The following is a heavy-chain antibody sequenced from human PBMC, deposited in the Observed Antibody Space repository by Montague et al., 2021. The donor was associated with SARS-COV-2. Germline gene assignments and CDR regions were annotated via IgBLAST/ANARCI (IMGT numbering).Heavy chain of an antibody. J-gene: IGHJ4*02. V-gene: IGHV4-31*03. Sequence: TLSLTCTVSGGSISSGGYYWSWIRQRPGKGLEWIGYIYYSGSTYYNPSLKSRVTISVDTSKNQFSLKLSSVTAADTAVYYCARGVVAAPPVVDYWGRGTLVTVSS. D-gene: IGHD2-15*01. CDR1: GGSISSGGYY. CDR3: ARGVVAAPPVVDY. CDR2: IYYSGST.